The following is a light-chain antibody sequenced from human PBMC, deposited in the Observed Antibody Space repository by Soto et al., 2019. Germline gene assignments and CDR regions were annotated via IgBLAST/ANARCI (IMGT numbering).Light chain of an antibody. CDR3: CSYAGRSTYV. Sequence: QSALTQPASVSGSPGPSITISCTGTSSDVGSYNLVSWYQQHPGKAPKLMIYEGSKRPSGVSNRFSGSKSGNTASLTISGLQAEDEADDYCCSYAGRSTYVFGTGAKLTVL. V-gene: IGLV2-23*01. J-gene: IGLJ1*01. CDR1: SSDVGSYNL. CDR2: EGS.